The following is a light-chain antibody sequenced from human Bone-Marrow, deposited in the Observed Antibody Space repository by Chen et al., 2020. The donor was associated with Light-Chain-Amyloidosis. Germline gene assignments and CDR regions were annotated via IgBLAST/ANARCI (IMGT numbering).Light chain of an antibody. Sequence: DIERTQSTSSLSAVVGDRVTITCQASQDISNYLNWYQQKPGKAPKLLIYDASSLVTGVPSRFSGSRSGTDFSFTLRRLHPEDFATYYCQHYDSLPLTFGGGTKVEIK. CDR2: DAS. CDR1: QDISNY. V-gene: IGKV1-33*01. CDR3: QHYDSLPLT. J-gene: IGKJ4*01.